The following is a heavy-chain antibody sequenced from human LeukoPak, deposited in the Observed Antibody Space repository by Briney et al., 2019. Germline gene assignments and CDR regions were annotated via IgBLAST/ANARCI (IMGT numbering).Heavy chain of an antibody. CDR1: GFTFSSYS. CDR3: AREEDIDGYKDY. CDR2: ISSSSSYI. V-gene: IGHV3-21*01. D-gene: IGHD5-24*01. J-gene: IGHJ4*02. Sequence: GGSLRLSCAASGFTFSSYSMNWVRQAPGKGLEWVSSISSSSSYIYYADSVKGRFTISRDNAKNSLYLQMNSLRAEDTAVYYCAREEDIDGYKDYWGQGTLVTVSS.